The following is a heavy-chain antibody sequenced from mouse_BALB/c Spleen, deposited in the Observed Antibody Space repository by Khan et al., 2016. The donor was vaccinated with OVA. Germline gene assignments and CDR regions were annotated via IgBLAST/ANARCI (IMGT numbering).Heavy chain of an antibody. CDR1: GDSITSGY. CDR3: AGYGGNHQVFDV. Sequence: VQLQQSGPSLVKPSQTLSLTCSVTGDSITSGYWNWIRKFPGNKLEYMGYIGYSGSTYYNPSHKSRISITRDTSKNQYFLQLNSVTTEDTATYDCAGYGGNHQVFDVWGEGTTVTVSS. V-gene: IGHV3-8*02. J-gene: IGHJ1*01. CDR2: IGYSGST. D-gene: IGHD2-1*01.